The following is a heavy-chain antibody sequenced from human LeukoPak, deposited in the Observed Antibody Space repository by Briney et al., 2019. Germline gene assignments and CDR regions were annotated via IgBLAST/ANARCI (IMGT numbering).Heavy chain of an antibody. CDR1: GFTFSSYA. D-gene: IGHD6-13*01. V-gene: IGHV3-23*01. J-gene: IGHJ4*02. CDR3: ARVAAAGTGGDIDY. Sequence: PGGSLRLSCAASGFTFSSYAMSWVRQAPGKGLEWVSAISGSGGSTYHADSVKGRFTISRDNSKNTLYLQMNSLRAEDTAVYYCARVAAAGTGGDIDYWGQGTLVTVSS. CDR2: ISGSGGST.